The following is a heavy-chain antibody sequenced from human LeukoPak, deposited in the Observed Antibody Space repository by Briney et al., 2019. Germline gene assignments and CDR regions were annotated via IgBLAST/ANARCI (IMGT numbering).Heavy chain of an antibody. V-gene: IGHV1-2*02. CDR1: GYTFTGYH. D-gene: IGHD2-8*01. CDR3: ARWLGWDIVLMVYALDY. J-gene: IGHJ4*02. Sequence: ASVKVSCKASGYTFTGYHMHWVRQAPGQGLEWMGWINPNSGGTNYAQKFQGRVTMTRDTSISTAYMELSRLRSDDTAVYFCARWLGWDIVLMVYALDYGGQGTLVTVSS. CDR2: INPNSGGT.